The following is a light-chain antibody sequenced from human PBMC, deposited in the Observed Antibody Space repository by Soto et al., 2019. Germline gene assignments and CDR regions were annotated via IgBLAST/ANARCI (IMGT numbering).Light chain of an antibody. V-gene: IGKV1-5*01. CDR1: QSISTW. CDR3: QHYNSYSEA. Sequence: DIQMTQSPSTLSASVGDRVTITCRASQSISTWLAWYQQKPGKAPKLLIHDASSLQSGVPSRFSGSGSGTEFTLTISSLQPDDFATYYCQHYNSYSEAFGQGTKVELK. J-gene: IGKJ1*01. CDR2: DAS.